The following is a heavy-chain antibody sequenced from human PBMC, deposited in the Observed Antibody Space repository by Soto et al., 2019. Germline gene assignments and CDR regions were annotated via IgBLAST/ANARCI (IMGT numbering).Heavy chain of an antibody. CDR3: AKDIGYSSSWSGAFDI. CDR1: GFTFDDYA. CDR2: ISWNSGSI. D-gene: IGHD6-13*01. Sequence: GGSLRLSCAASGFTFDDYAMHWVRQAPGKGLEWVSGISWNSGSIGYADSVKGRFTISRDNAKNSLYLQMNSLRAEDTALYYCAKDIGYSSSWSGAFDIWGQGTMVTVSS. V-gene: IGHV3-9*01. J-gene: IGHJ3*02.